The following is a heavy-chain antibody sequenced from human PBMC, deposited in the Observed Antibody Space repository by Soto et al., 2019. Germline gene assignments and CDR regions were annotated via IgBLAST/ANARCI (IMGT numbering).Heavy chain of an antibody. CDR2: IWYDGSNK. CDR3: ARDRLRKGSGKLGTFYYYYYYMDV. D-gene: IGHD3-10*01. CDR1: GFTFSSYG. J-gene: IGHJ6*03. V-gene: IGHV3-33*01. Sequence: QVQLVESGGGVVQPGRSLRLSCAASGFTFSSYGMHWVRQAPGKGLEWVAVIWYDGSNKYYADSVKGRFTISRDNSKNTLYLQMNSLRAEDTAVYYCARDRLRKGSGKLGTFYYYYYYMDVWGKGTTVTVSS.